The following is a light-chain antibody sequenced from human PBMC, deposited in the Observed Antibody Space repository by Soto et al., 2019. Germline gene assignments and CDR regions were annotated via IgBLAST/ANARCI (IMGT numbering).Light chain of an antibody. V-gene: IGKV1-5*01. CDR2: DAS. CDR3: QQYNSYSHT. J-gene: IGKJ2*01. Sequence: DIQMTQSPSTLSASVGDRVTITCRASQSISSWLAWYQQKPGKAPKVLIYDASSLESGVPSRFSGSGSGTEFTLTISSLQPDDFATYYCQQYNSYSHTFGQGTKVDIK. CDR1: QSISSW.